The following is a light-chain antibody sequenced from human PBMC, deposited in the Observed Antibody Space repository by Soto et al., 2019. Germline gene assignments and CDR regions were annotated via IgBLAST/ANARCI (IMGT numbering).Light chain of an antibody. J-gene: IGKJ4*01. CDR2: DAS. Sequence: EIVMTQSPATLSVSPGDRATLSCRASQSVDNYLACYQQKPGQPPRLLIYDASTRATGIPARFSGSQSGTEFTLTISSLLSEDFAVYSCQQYNNWPLTFGGGTKVEIK. CDR3: QQYNNWPLT. V-gene: IGKV3D-15*01. CDR1: QSVDNY.